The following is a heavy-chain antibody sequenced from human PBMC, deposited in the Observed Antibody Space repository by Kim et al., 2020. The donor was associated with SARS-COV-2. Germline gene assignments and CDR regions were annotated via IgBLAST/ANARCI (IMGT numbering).Heavy chain of an antibody. Sequence: GESLKISCAASGFTFSGSAMHWVRQASGKGLEWVGRIRSKANSYATAYAASVKGRFTISRDDSKNTAYLQMNSLKTEDTAVYYCTRLPTGTVWGQGTTVTVSS. CDR3: TRLPTGTV. J-gene: IGHJ6*02. D-gene: IGHD4-17*01. CDR1: GFTFSGSA. V-gene: IGHV3-73*01. CDR2: IRSKANSYAT.